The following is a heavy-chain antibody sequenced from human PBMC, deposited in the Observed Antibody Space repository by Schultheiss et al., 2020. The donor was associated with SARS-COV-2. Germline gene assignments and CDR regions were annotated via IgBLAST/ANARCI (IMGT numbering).Heavy chain of an antibody. CDR1: GGSFSGYY. Sequence: SETLSLTCAVYGGSFSGYYWSWIRQPPGKGLEWIGYIYYSGSTNYNPSLKSRVTISVDTSKNQFSLKLSSVTAADTAVYYCARHWGGSWQGAGNWGQGTLVTVSS. J-gene: IGHJ4*02. CDR3: ARHWGGSWQGAGN. D-gene: IGHD2-15*01. CDR2: IYYSGST. V-gene: IGHV4-59*01.